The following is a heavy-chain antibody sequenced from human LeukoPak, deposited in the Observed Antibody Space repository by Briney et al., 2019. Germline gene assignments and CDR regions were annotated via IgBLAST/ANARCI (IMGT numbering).Heavy chain of an antibody. J-gene: IGHJ3*02. CDR3: ASGILVVTAYWVWGAFDI. CDR2: IYYSGST. CDR1: GGSISSSSYY. Sequence: SETLSLTCTVSGGSISSSSYYWGWIRQPPGKGLEWIGSIYYSGSTYYNPSLKSRVTISVDTSKNQFSLKLSSVTAADTAVYYCASGILVVTAYWVWGAFDIWGQGTMVTVSS. D-gene: IGHD2-21*02. V-gene: IGHV4-39*01.